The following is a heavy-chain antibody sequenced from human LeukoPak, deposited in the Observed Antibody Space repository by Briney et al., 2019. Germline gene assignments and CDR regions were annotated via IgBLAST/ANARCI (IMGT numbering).Heavy chain of an antibody. Sequence: PGGSLRLSCAASGFTFSSYAMSWVRQAPGKGLEWASGISGSGGSTYYAGSMKGRFTISRDNFKNTLYLQMNSLRAEDTALYYCASAPATIAVAGPFDYWGQGTLVTVSS. J-gene: IGHJ4*02. V-gene: IGHV3-23*01. CDR1: GFTFSSYA. D-gene: IGHD6-19*01. CDR3: ASAPATIAVAGPFDY. CDR2: ISGSGGST.